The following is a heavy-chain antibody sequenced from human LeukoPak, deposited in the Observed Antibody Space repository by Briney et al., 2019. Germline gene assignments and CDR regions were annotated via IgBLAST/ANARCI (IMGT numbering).Heavy chain of an antibody. J-gene: IGHJ4*02. D-gene: IGHD2-2*01. V-gene: IGHV1-2*02. CDR3: ARGSSDWGVVVVPAAY. CDR2: INPNSGGT. Sequence: ASVKVSCKASGYTFTGYYMHWVRQAPGQGLEWMGWINPNSGGTNYAQKFQGRVTMTRDTSISTAYMELSRLRSDDTAVYYCARGSSDWGVVVVPAAYWGQGTLVTVSS. CDR1: GYTFTGYY.